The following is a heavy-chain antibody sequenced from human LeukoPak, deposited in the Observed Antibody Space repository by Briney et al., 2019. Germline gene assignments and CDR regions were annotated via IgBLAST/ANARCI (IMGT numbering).Heavy chain of an antibody. V-gene: IGHV4-39*01. CDR2: INYSGST. D-gene: IGHD1-26*01. J-gene: IGHJ4*02. CDR3: AKSGGYGLIDY. CDR1: GVSISSSNSY. Sequence: SETLSLTCTVSGVSISSSNSYWGWLRHAPGKGLEWIVSINYSGSTYYNASLQSRVTISIDTSKNQFSLRLNSVTAADTAMYYCAKSGGYGLIDYWGQGTLVTVSS.